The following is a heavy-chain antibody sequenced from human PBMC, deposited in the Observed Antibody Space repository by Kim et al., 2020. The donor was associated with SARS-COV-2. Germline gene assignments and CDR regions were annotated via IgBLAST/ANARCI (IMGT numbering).Heavy chain of an antibody. CDR3: ARGLYYYDSSGYYALDY. CDR2: INHSGST. CDR1: GGSFSGYY. J-gene: IGHJ4*02. V-gene: IGHV4-34*01. D-gene: IGHD3-22*01. Sequence: SETLSLTCAVYGGSFSGYYWSWIRQPPGKGLEWIGEINHSGSTNYNPSLKSRVTISVDTSKNQFSLKLSSVTAADTAVYYCARGLYYYDSSGYYALDYWGQGTLVTVSS.